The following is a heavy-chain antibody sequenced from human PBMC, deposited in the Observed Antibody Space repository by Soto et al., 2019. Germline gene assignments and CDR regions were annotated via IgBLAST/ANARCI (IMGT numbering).Heavy chain of an antibody. Sequence: EVQLVESGGGLVQPGGSLRLSCAASGFTVSTNYMTWVRQAPGKGLEWVAVIYSGDTTNHADSVKGRFTISRDDSXXXXXXXXXXXXXXXXXXXXXXXXXXXXXXXDIWGQGTMVTVSS. CDR1: GFTVSTNY. J-gene: IGHJ3*02. V-gene: IGHV3-66*01. CDR2: IYSGDTT. CDR3: XXXXXXXXXXDI.